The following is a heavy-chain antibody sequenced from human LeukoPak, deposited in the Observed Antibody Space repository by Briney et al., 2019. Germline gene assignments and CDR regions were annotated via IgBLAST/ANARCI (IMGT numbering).Heavy chain of an antibody. CDR2: INPNSGGT. V-gene: IGHV1-2*02. CDR1: EYSFTDYY. D-gene: IGHD3-22*01. Sequence: ASVKVSCKASEYSFTDYYIHWVRQAPGQGLEWMGWINPNSGGTNSAQKFQVRITLTRDTSISTAYMELSRLRSDDTAVYYCAAGPVYDYFEFWGQGTRSPSPQ. J-gene: IGHJ4*02. CDR3: AAGPVYDYFEF.